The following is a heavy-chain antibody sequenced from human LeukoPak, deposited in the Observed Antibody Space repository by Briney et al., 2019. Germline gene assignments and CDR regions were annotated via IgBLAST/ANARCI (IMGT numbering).Heavy chain of an antibody. J-gene: IGHJ4*02. V-gene: IGHV3-23*01. CDR3: AKVAVVFCSSTSCYIDC. CDR2: ISGSGGST. D-gene: IGHD2-2*02. Sequence: PGGSLRLSCAASGFTFSSYAMSWVRQAPGKGLEWVSAISGSGGSTYYADSVKGRFTISRDNSKNTLYLQMNSLRAEDTAVYYCAKVAVVFCSSTSCYIDCWGQGTLVTVSS. CDR1: GFTFSSYA.